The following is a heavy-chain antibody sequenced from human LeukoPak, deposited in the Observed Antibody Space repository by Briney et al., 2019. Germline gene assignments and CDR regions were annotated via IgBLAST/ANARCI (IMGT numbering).Heavy chain of an antibody. CDR2: INPNSGGT. J-gene: IGHJ4*02. V-gene: IGHV1-2*02. Sequence: ASVKVSCKASGYTFTGYYMHWVRQAPGQGLEWMGWINPNSGGTNYAQKFQGRVTMTRDTSISTAYMELSRLRSDDTAVYYCARARLGYCSGGSCPDWEKWGQGTLVTVSS. CDR1: GYTFTGYY. D-gene: IGHD2-15*01. CDR3: ARARLGYCSGGSCPDWEK.